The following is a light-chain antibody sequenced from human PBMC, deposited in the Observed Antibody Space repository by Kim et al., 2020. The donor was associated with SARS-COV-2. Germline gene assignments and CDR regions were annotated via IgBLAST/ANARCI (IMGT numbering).Light chain of an antibody. CDR3: QQYNNWRGS. J-gene: IGKJ4*01. CDR1: QSVSNN. CDR2: GAS. Sequence: VSPGERATLYCRASQSVSNNLAWYQQKPGQAPRLLISGASTRATGIPARFSGSGSGTEFTLTISSLQSEDFAVYYCQQYNNWRGSFGGGTKVDIK. V-gene: IGKV3-15*01.